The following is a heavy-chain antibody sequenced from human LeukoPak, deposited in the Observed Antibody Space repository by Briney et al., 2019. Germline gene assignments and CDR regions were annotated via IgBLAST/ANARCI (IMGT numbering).Heavy chain of an antibody. Sequence: PGGSLRLSCVASGFTFSNYFMHWVRQAPEKGLVWVSRINSDGSSTNYADSVKGRFTISRDNAKNTLYLQMNSLRAEDTAVYYCARDSGLGYCSGGSCSFDYWGQGTLVTVSS. D-gene: IGHD2-15*01. J-gene: IGHJ4*02. CDR1: GFTFSNYF. CDR2: INSDGSST. V-gene: IGHV3-74*01. CDR3: ARDSGLGYCSGGSCSFDY.